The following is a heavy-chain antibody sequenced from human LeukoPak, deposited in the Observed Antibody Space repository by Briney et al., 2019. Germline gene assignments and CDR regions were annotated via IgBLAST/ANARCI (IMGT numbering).Heavy chain of an antibody. Sequence: TGGSLRLSCAASGFTFSKYWMSWVRQAPGKGLEWVANIKQDGSEKYYADSVKGRFTISRDNAKSSLYLQLNSLRVEDTAVYHCASTQTFDYWGQGTLVTVPS. CDR2: IKQDGSEK. CDR3: ASTQTFDY. CDR1: GFTFSKYW. V-gene: IGHV3-7*05. J-gene: IGHJ4*02.